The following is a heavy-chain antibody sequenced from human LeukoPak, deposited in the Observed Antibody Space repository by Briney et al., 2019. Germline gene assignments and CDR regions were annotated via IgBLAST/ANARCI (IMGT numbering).Heavy chain of an antibody. CDR1: GGSISSSSYY. CDR2: IYYSGST. J-gene: IGHJ4*02. V-gene: IGHV4-61*01. Sequence: PSETLSLTCTVSGGSISSSSYYWSWIRQPPGKGLEWIGYIYYSGSTNYNPSLKSRVTISVDTSKNQFSLKLSSVTAADTAVYYCARGPASYYYGSGSYEALNYFDYWGQGTLVTVSS. D-gene: IGHD3-10*01. CDR3: ARGPASYYYGSGSYEALNYFDY.